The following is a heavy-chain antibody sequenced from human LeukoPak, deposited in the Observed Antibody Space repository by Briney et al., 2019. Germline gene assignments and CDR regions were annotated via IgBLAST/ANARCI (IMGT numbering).Heavy chain of an antibody. Sequence: PSETLSLTCTVSGGSLSSGSYYWGWIRQAPGKGLEWIGSIYYSGNTYYSPSLKSRVTILVDTSKSQISLKLSSVTAADTAVYYCVRHPYCGSTSCYADFWGQGTLVTVSS. CDR2: IYYSGNT. J-gene: IGHJ4*02. CDR1: GGSLSSGSYY. CDR3: VRHPYCGSTSCYADF. D-gene: IGHD2-2*01. V-gene: IGHV4-39*01.